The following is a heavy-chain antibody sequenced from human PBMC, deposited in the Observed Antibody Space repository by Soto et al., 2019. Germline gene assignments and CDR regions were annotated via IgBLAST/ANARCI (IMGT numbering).Heavy chain of an antibody. D-gene: IGHD7-27*01. J-gene: IGHJ4*02. CDR1: GYTFTSFG. CDR3: ASDSGNLANWAYFFDY. CDR2: ISAYNGNT. V-gene: IGHV1-18*01. Sequence: QGQLVQSGAEVKKPGASVKVSCKASGYTFTSFGISWVRQAPGQGLEWLGWISAYNGNTNYAQKVQGRVTMTTDTSTSTAYMELRSLRSDDTAVYYCASDSGNLANWAYFFDYWGQGTLVTVSS.